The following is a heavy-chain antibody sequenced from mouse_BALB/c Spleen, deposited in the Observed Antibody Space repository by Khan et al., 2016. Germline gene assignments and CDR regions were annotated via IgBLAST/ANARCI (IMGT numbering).Heavy chain of an antibody. CDR3: ARTPTAYYTMDD. J-gene: IGHJ4*01. Sequence: EVQLQESGPGLVKPSQSLSLTCTVTGYSITSDYAWNWIRQFPGNKLEWMGYISYSGSTRYYPSLKSRISFTRDTSKNQFFLQLNSVTTEDTATYYCARTPTAYYTMDDWGQGTSVTVSS. V-gene: IGHV3-2*02. CDR1: GYSITSDYA. D-gene: IGHD1-2*01. CDR2: ISYSGST.